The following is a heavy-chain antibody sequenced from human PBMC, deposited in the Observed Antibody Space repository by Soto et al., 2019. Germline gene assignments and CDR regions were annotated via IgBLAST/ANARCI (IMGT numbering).Heavy chain of an antibody. V-gene: IGHV3-21*04. D-gene: IGHD6-6*01. CDR3: AGDPVVIIPAPSGSGPRHELQGEDGFDI. Sequence: EVQLVESGGGLVKPGGSLRLSCAASGFTFSSYSMNWVRQAPGKGLEWVSAISSSSSYIYYADSVKGRFTISRHNAKNSQLLQMHSQRADDTAADYFAGDPVVIIPAPSGSGPRHELQGEDGFDIWGDGTMVAV. CDR1: GFTFSSYS. CDR2: ISSSSSYI. J-gene: IGHJ3*02.